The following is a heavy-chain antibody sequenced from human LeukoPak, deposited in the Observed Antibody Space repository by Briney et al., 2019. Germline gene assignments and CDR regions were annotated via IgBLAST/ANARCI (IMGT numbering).Heavy chain of an antibody. Sequence: GGSLKLSCAASGFSFSDFGLSWVRQGPGKGLEWISRLQSDGSGRNSADSVKGRFTVSRDNTKNTLYLQMSSLRVEDTAVYYCARGSPGWFDYWGQGTLVTVSS. CDR1: GFSFSDFG. J-gene: IGHJ5*01. CDR2: LQSDGSGR. V-gene: IGHV3-74*01. D-gene: IGHD1-26*01. CDR3: ARGSPGWFDY.